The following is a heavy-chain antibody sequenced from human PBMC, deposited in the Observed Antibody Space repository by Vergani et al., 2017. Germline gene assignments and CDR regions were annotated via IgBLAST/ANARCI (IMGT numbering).Heavy chain of an antibody. CDR1: GFTFDDYA. CDR2: ISWDGGST. CDR3: AAPGSYGYRYAFDI. D-gene: IGHD5-18*01. Sequence: EVQLVESGGVVVQPGGSLRLSCAASGFTFDDYAMHWVRQAPGKGLEWVSLISWDGGSTYYADSVKGRFTISRDNSKNTLYLQMNSLRAEDTAVYYCAAPGSYGYRYAFDIWGQGTMVTVSS. J-gene: IGHJ3*02. V-gene: IGHV3-43D*03.